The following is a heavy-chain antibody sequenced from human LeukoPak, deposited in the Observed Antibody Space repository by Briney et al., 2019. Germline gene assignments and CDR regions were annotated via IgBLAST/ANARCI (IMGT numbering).Heavy chain of an antibody. D-gene: IGHD5-12*01. CDR3: AKMTSLRGYSIDY. Sequence: PGGSLRLSCAASGFTFSSYGMHWVRQAPGKGLEWVAFIRYDGSNKYYADSVKGRFTISRDNSKNTLYLQMNSLRAEDTAVYYCAKMTSLRGYSIDYWGQGTLVTVSS. CDR2: IRYDGSNK. V-gene: IGHV3-30*02. CDR1: GFTFSSYG. J-gene: IGHJ4*02.